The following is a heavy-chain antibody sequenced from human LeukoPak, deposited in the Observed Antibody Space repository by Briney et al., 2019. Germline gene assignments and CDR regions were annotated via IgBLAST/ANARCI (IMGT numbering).Heavy chain of an antibody. CDR1: GFTFSSYG. CDR3: ATRPKTHLKYYFDY. Sequence: GGSLRLSCAASGFTFSSYGMHWVRQAPGKGLEWVAFIRYDGSNKYYADSVKGRFTISRDNSKNTLYLQVNSLRAEDTAVYYCATRPKTHLKYYFDYWGQGTLVTVSS. D-gene: IGHD1-1*01. CDR2: IRYDGSNK. V-gene: IGHV3-30*02. J-gene: IGHJ4*02.